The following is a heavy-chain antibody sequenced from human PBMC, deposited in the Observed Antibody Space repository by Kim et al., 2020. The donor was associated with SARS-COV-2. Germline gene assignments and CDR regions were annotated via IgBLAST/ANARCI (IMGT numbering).Heavy chain of an antibody. CDR1: GDSVSSNSAA. J-gene: IGHJ5*02. V-gene: IGHV6-1*01. D-gene: IGHD6-13*01. Sequence: SQTLSLTCAISGDSVSSNSAAWNWIRQSPSRGLEWLGRTYYRSKWYNDYAVSVKSRITINPDTSKNQFSLQLNSVTPEDTAVYYCARDLWQQLTTRDYNWFDPWGQGTLVTVSS. CDR2: TYYRSKWYN. CDR3: ARDLWQQLTTRDYNWFDP.